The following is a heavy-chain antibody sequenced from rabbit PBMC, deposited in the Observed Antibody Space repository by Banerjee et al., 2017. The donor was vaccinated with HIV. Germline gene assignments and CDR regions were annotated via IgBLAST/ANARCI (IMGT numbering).Heavy chain of an antibody. V-gene: IGHV1S45*01. CDR2: IGAGSGGDT. Sequence: QEQLVESGGGLVQPGASLTLTCTASGFSFSSGYWICWVRQAPGKGLEWIGCIGAGSGGDTYYASWAKGRFTISKTSSTTVALQMTSLTAADTATYFCAREIEMLVWGQGTLVTVS. J-gene: IGHJ4*01. CDR1: GFSFSSGYW. CDR3: AREIEMLV.